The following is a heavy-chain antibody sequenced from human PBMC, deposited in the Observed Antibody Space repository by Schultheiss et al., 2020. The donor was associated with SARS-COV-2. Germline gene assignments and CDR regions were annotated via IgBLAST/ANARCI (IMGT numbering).Heavy chain of an antibody. V-gene: IGHV3-30*03. CDR1: GFTFSSYA. D-gene: IGHD3-22*01. CDR3: ARDSDYYDSSGYSRASPFDY. J-gene: IGHJ4*02. CDR2: ISYDGSNK. Sequence: GESLKISCAASGFTFSSYAMSWVRQAPGKGLEWVAVISYDGSNKYYADSVKGRFTISRDNAKNTLYLQMNSLRAEDTAVYYCARDSDYYDSSGYSRASPFDYWGQGTLVTVSS.